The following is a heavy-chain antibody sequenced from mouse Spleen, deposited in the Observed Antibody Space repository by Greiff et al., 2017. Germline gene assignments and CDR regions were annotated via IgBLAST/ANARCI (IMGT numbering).Heavy chain of an antibody. D-gene: IGHD1-1*01. J-gene: IGHJ1*01. CDR1: GFTFSDYG. V-gene: IGHV5-17*01. Sequence: EVKLVESGGGLVKPGGSLKLSCAASGFTFSDYGMHWVRQAPEKGLEWVAYISSGSSTIYYADTVKGRFTISRDNAKNTLFLQMTSLRSEDTAMYYCARTTVGASSYWYFDVWGAGTTVTVSS. CDR3: ARTTVGASSYWYFDV. CDR2: ISSGSSTI.